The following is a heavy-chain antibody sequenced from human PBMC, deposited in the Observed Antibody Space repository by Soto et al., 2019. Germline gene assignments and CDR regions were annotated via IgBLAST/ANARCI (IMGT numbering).Heavy chain of an antibody. Sequence: QVQLVESGGGVVQPGRSLRLSCAASGFTFSSYAMHRVRQAPGKGLEWVAVISYDGSNKYYADSVKGRFTISRDNSKNTLYLQMNSLRAEDTAVYYCARDRVDYYYYYGMDVWGQGTTVTVSS. D-gene: IGHD3-3*01. CDR2: ISYDGSNK. CDR3: ARDRVDYYYYYGMDV. CDR1: GFTFSSYA. V-gene: IGHV3-30-3*01. J-gene: IGHJ6*02.